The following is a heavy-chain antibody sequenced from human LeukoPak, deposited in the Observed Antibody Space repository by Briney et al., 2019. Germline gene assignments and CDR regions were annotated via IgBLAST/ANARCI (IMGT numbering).Heavy chain of an antibody. J-gene: IGHJ4*02. V-gene: IGHV3-48*03. CDR1: GFTFSSYE. CDR2: ISSSGSTI. D-gene: IGHD1-26*01. CDR3: ARETYILGAQPLDY. Sequence: QPGGSLRLSCAASGFTFSSYEMNWVRQAPGKGLEWVSYISSSGSTINFADSVKGRFTISRDNAKNSLLLQMNSLRAEDTAVYYCARETYILGAQPLDYWGQGTLVTVSS.